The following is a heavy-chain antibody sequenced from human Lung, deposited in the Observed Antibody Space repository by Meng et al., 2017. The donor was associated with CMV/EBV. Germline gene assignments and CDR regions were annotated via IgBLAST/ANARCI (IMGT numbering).Heavy chain of an antibody. V-gene: IGHV4-38-2*02. Sequence: SETXSLTCTVSGYSISSGYYWGWVRQPPGKELEWIGSIYHSGDTYYNPSLKNRVTIAADTSKNQFSLKVTSMTAADTAVYYCALPYCGGDCFYGYFDVWIRGTXVTVSS. CDR2: IYHSGDT. CDR1: GYSISSGYY. D-gene: IGHD2-21*01. CDR3: ALPYCGGDCFYGYFDV. J-gene: IGHJ2*01.